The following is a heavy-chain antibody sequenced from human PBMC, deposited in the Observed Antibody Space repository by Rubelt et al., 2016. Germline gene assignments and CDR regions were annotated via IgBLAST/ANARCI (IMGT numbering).Heavy chain of an antibody. V-gene: IGHV3-66*01. CDR2: IYSGGST. Sequence: EVQLVESGGGLVQPGGSLRLSCAASGFTVSSNYMSWVRQAPGTGLEWVSVIYSGGSTYYADSVKGRLTISRGNSKNTLYLQMNSLRAEDTAVYYCARNWGFDYWGQGTLVTVSS. J-gene: IGHJ4*02. CDR3: ARNWGFDY. CDR1: GFTVSSNY. D-gene: IGHD7-27*01.